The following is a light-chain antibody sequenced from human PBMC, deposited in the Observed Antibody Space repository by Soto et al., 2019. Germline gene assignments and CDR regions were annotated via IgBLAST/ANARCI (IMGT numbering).Light chain of an antibody. CDR1: QSVSSY. J-gene: IGKJ1*01. CDR3: QQRSNWPRT. V-gene: IGKV3-11*01. CDR2: DAS. Sequence: EIVMTQSPASLSVSPGEIATLSCMSSQSVSSYLAWYQQKPGQAPRLLIYDASNRATGIPARFSGSGSGTDFTLTISSLEPEDFAVYYCQQRSNWPRTFGQGTKVDIK.